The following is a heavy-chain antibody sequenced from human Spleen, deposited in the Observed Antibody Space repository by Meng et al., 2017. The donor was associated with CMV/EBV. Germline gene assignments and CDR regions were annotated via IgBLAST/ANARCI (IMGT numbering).Heavy chain of an antibody. D-gene: IGHD2-21*02. J-gene: IGHJ6*02. V-gene: IGHV3-23*01. CDR1: GLTFSSYA. Sequence: GESLKISCAASGLTFSSYAMSWVRQAPGKGLEWVSGISGSAGTTYYADSVKGRFTISRDNSKNTLYLQMNSLRAEDTAVYYCARTQTAAYYYAMDVWGQGTTVTVSS. CDR3: ARTQTAAYYYAMDV. CDR2: ISGSAGTT.